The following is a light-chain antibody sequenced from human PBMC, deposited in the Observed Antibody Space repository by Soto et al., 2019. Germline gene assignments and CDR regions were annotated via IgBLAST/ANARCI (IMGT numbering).Light chain of an antibody. J-gene: IGKJ5*01. CDR3: QQRSNWPPIT. CDR2: DAS. CDR1: QSVSSY. Sequence: ETVLTQSPAAVSLSPGERATLSCRASQSVSSYLAWYQQEPGQAPRLLIYDASNRATGIPARFSGSGSGTDFTLTISSLEPEDFAVYYCQQRSNWPPITFGQGTRLEIK. V-gene: IGKV3-11*01.